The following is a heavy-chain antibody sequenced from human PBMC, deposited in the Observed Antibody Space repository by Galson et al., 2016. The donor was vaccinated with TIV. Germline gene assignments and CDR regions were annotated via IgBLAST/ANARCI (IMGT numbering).Heavy chain of an antibody. J-gene: IGHJ4*02. CDR2: ISAGGGRT. D-gene: IGHD3-22*01. CDR3: AKMDSSGFDYVRRFDF. Sequence: SLRLSCAASGFTFSSFAVSWVRQAPGKGLEWVSGISAGGGRTNYADSVKGRFTIPRDNPRNTLYLQMSSLRAEDTAVYFCAKMDSSGFDYVRRFDFWGQGTLATVSS. CDR1: GFTFSSFA. V-gene: IGHV3-23*01.